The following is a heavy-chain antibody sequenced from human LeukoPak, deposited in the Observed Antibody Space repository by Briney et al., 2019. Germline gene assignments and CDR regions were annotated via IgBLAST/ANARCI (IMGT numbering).Heavy chain of an antibody. CDR1: GFTFSSYA. Sequence: GGSLRLSCGASGFTFSSYAMSWVRQAPGKGLEWVSAISGSGGSTYYADSVKGRFTISRDNSKNTLYLQMNSLRAEDTAVYYCAKGDPYDFWSGYSTYYYYGMDVWGQGTTVTVSS. J-gene: IGHJ6*02. V-gene: IGHV3-23*01. D-gene: IGHD3-3*01. CDR3: AKGDPYDFWSGYSTYYYYGMDV. CDR2: ISGSGGST.